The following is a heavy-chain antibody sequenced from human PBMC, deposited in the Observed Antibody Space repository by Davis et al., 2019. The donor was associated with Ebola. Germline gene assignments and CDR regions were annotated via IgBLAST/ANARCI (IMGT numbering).Heavy chain of an antibody. D-gene: IGHD2-21*01. CDR2: IFYSWTP. CDR3: AREETRGSIAGWFDP. Sequence: SETLSLTCTVSGASISNADYFWAWIRQPLGQGLEWIGSIFYSWTPYYNPSLKSRVTMSVDTSKNQFSVRLSSLTAADTALYYCAREETRGSIAGWFDPWGQGTLVTVSS. V-gene: IGHV4-39*02. CDR1: GASISNADYF. J-gene: IGHJ5*02.